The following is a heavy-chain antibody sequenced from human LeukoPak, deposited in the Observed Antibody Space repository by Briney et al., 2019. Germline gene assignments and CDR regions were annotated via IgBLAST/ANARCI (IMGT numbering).Heavy chain of an antibody. V-gene: IGHV3-66*01. CDR1: GFTVSSNY. D-gene: IGHD3-16*02. CDR2: IYSGGST. J-gene: IGHJ6*02. CDR3: ARDRAFGGVILQYGMDV. Sequence: GGSLRLSCAASGFTVSSNYMSWVRQAPGKGLEWVSVIYSGGSTYYADSVKGRFTISRDNSKNTLYLQMNSLRAEDTAVYYCARDRAFGGVILQYGMDVWGQGTTVTVSS.